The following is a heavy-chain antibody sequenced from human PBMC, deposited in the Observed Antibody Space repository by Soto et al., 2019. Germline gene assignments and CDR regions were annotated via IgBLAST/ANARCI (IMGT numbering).Heavy chain of an antibody. J-gene: IGHJ4*02. D-gene: IGHD3-22*01. V-gene: IGHV1-69*01. CDR3: ARDRAGYYSHFVY. Sequence: QVYLVQSGAEVKKPGSSVKVSCKALRGTFTNYAFSWVRQAPGQGLEWMGGIMPCFGSGNYAQKFQGRISITADESTSSVYLELTSLRSEDTAVYYCARDRAGYYSHFVYWGQGTLVTVSS. CDR2: IMPCFGSG. CDR1: RGTFTNYA.